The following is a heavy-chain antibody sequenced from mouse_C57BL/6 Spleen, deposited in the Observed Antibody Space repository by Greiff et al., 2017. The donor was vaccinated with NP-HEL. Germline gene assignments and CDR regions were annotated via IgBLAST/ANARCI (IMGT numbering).Heavy chain of an antibody. Sequence: EVQGVESGGDLVKPGGSLKLSCAASGFTFSSYGMSWVRQTPDKRLEWVATISSGGSYTYYPDSVKGRFTISRDNAKNTLYLQMSSLKSEDTAMYYCSRHDYYGSPYYFDYWGKGTTLTVSS. J-gene: IGHJ2*01. CDR2: ISSGGSYT. V-gene: IGHV5-6*01. CDR1: GFTFSSYG. CDR3: SRHDYYGSPYYFDY. D-gene: IGHD1-1*01.